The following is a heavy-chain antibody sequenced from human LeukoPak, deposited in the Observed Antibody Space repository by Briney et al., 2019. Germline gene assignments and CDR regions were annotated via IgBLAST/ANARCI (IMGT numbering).Heavy chain of an antibody. J-gene: IGHJ4*02. D-gene: IGHD1-1*01. V-gene: IGHV3-21*01. CDR2: ISSSSSYI. CDR3: ARVGVGTTALFDY. Sequence: GCSLRLSCAASGFTFRSYSMHWVRQAPGKGLEWVASISSSSSYIYYADSVNGRFTISREAAKNPLYLQMSSLRDEDTAVYYCARVGVGTTALFDYWGQGALVTVSS. CDR1: GFTFRSYS.